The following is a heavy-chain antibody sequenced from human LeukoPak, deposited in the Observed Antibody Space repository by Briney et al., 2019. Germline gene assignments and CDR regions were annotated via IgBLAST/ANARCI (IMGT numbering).Heavy chain of an antibody. CDR1: GGTFSSYA. Sequence: SVKVSCKASGGTFSSYAISWVRQAPGQGLEWMGGIIPIFGTANYAQKFQGRVTVTTDESTSTAYMELSSLRSEDTAVYYCARESVPAAPATNWFDPWGQGTLVTVSS. D-gene: IGHD2-2*01. CDR2: IIPIFGTA. J-gene: IGHJ5*02. CDR3: ARESVPAAPATNWFDP. V-gene: IGHV1-69*05.